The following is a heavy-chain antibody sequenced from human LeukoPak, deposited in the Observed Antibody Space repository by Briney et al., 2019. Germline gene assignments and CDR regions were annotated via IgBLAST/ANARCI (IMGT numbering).Heavy chain of an antibody. CDR3: AKGRRDGYNAKASTPFQH. CDR1: GFTFSSYA. D-gene: IGHD5-24*01. J-gene: IGHJ1*01. CDR2: ISGSGGST. V-gene: IGHV3-23*01. Sequence: PGGSLRLSCAASGFTFSSYAMSWVRQAPGKGLEWVSAISGSGGSTYYADSVKGRFTISRDNSKNTLYLQMNSLRAEDTAVYYCAKGRRDGYNAKASTPFQHWGQGTLVTVSS.